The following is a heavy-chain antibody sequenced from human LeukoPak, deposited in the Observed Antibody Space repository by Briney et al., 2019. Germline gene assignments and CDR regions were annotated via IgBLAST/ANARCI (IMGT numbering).Heavy chain of an antibody. CDR2: ISGSGGST. CDR1: GFTFSSYA. V-gene: IGHV3-23*01. J-gene: IGHJ4*02. D-gene: IGHD2-21*02. Sequence: GGSLRLTCAASGFTFSSYAMSWVRQAPGKGLEWVSAISGSGGSTYYADSVKGRFTISRDNSKNTLYLQMNSLRAEDTAVYYCAKALGIVVVTALWNWGQGTLVTVSS. CDR3: AKALGIVVVTALWN.